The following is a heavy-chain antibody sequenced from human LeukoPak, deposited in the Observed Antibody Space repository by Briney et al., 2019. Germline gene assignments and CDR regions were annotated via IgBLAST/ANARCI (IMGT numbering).Heavy chain of an antibody. CDR3: ARGGSGRGYNWFDP. Sequence: SETLSLTCTVSGGSISTYYWNWVRQPAGKGLEWIGRIYTSGSTNNPSLKSRVTMSVDTSKNQFSPKLSSVTAADTAVYYCARGGSGRGYNWFDPWGQGTLVTVSS. D-gene: IGHD6-19*01. CDR1: GGSISTYY. V-gene: IGHV4-4*07. J-gene: IGHJ5*02. CDR2: IYTSGST.